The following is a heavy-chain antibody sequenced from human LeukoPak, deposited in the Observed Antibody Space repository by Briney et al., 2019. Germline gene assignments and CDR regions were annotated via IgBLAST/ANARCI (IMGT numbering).Heavy chain of an antibody. CDR1: GYTFTSYG. CDR3: VREGSFAAFDY. Sequence: GASVKVSCKASGYTFTSYGISWVRQAPGQGLEWMGRIIPILGIANYAQKFQGRVTITADKSTSTAYMELSSLRSEDTAVYYCVREGSFAAFDYWGQGTLVTVSS. CDR2: IIPILGIA. J-gene: IGHJ4*02. D-gene: IGHD2-15*01. V-gene: IGHV1-69*04.